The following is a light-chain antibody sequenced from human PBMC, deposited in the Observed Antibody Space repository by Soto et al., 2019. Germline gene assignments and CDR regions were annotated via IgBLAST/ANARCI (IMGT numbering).Light chain of an antibody. V-gene: IGKV3D-7*01. CDR2: GAS. Sequence: EIVLTQSPGTLSLSPGERATLSCRASHSVSSSYLAWYQQKPGQAPRLLIYGASTRATGIPARFSGSGSGTDFTLTISSLQPEDFATYYCLQDYDYPRTFGQGTKVDIK. J-gene: IGKJ1*01. CDR1: HSVSSSY. CDR3: LQDYDYPRT.